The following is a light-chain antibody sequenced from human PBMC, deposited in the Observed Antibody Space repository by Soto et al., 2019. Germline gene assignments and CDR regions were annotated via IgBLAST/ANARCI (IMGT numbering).Light chain of an antibody. Sequence: QSVLTQPASVSGSPGQSIAISCTGSSSDVGGYNYVSWYQQHPGKAPQLIIYEVTNRPSGVSNRFSGSKSGNTASLTISGLQAEDEADYYCSSYTSSSTRDFGTGTKVTVL. J-gene: IGLJ1*01. CDR1: SSDVGGYNY. V-gene: IGLV2-14*01. CDR2: EVT. CDR3: SSYTSSSTRD.